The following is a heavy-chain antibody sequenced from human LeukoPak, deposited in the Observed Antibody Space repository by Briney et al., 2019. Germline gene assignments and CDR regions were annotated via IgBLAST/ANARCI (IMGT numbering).Heavy chain of an antibody. D-gene: IGHD3-3*01. J-gene: IGHJ4*02. CDR1: GFTFSGYA. CDR2: IVNSGGST. V-gene: IGHV3-23*01. CDR3: AKGNYDFWSAYDY. Sequence: GRSLRLSCAASGFTFSGYAMSWVRQAPGKGLEWVSAIVNSGGSTYYADSVKGRFTISRDNSQNTLYLQMNSLRAEDTAVYYCAKGNYDFWSAYDYWGQGTLVTVSS.